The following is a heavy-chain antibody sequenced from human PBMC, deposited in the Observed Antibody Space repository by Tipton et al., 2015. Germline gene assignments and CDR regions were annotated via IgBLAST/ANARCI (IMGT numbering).Heavy chain of an antibody. V-gene: IGHV4-61*01. Sequence: TLSLTCTVSGGSISGAYNYWSWIRQPPGKGLEWIGYIFNSGRTSYNPPLKNRVTISVDTSKNQFALKLSSVTAADTAVYYCARAMSRRHSSGYYYYGMDVWGQGTTITVSS. CDR3: ARAMSRRHSSGYYYYGMDV. CDR2: IFNSGRT. D-gene: IGHD3-22*01. J-gene: IGHJ6*02. CDR1: GGSISGAYNY.